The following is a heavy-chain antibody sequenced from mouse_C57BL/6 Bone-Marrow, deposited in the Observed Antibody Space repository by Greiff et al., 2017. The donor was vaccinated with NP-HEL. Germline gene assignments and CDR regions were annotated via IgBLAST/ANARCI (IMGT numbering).Heavy chain of an antibody. CDR2: IYPRDGST. Sequence: QGQRQQFEGGCVKPGASVKISCKVSGYTFTDHTIHWMKQRPEQGLEWIGYIYPRDGSTKYNEKFKGKATLTADKSSSTAYMQLNSLTSEDSAVYFCARSGYYGSSHDWYFDVWGTGNKVTVYS. CDR3: ARSGYYGSSHDWYFDV. D-gene: IGHD1-1*01. J-gene: IGHJ1*03. V-gene: IGHV1-78*01. CDR1: GYTFTDHT.